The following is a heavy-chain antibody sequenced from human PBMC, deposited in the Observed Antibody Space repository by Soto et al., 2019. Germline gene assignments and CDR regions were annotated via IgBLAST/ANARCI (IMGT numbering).Heavy chain of an antibody. CDR1: GFTFTSYG. CDR2: ILHDGSAE. Sequence: GGSLRLSCAASGFTFTSYGMHWVRQAPGKGLEWMALILHDGSAEYYADSVKGRFTISRDNSKNTLYLQMNSLRAEDTAVYYCARSRDGYSFYFYYGMDGWGQGTTVSVSS. V-gene: IGHV3-30*03. D-gene: IGHD4-4*01. J-gene: IGHJ6*02. CDR3: ARSRDGYSFYFYYGMDG.